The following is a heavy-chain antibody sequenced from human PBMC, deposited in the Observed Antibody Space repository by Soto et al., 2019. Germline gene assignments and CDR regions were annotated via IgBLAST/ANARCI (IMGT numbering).Heavy chain of an antibody. Sequence: QVQLVQSGAEVKKPGASVKVSCKASGYTFTGYYMHWVRQAPGQGLEWMGGINPNSGGTNYAQKFQGWVTMTRDTSISTAYMELSRLRSDDTAVYYCARGVLGTAMVSYYYSGMDVWGQGTTVTVSS. CDR1: GYTFTGYY. CDR2: INPNSGGT. CDR3: ARGVLGTAMVSYYYSGMDV. V-gene: IGHV1-2*04. D-gene: IGHD2-21*02. J-gene: IGHJ6*02.